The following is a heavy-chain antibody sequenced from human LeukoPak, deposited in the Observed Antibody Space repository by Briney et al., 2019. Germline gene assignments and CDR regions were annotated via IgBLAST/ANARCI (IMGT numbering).Heavy chain of an antibody. CDR1: GYSISSGYY. J-gene: IGHJ6*03. CDR2: IYHSGTT. CDR3: ARDQPYMDV. Sequence: SETLSLTCTVSGYSISSGYYWVWIRQPPGRGLEWIGCIYHSGTTYYNPSLKSRITISVDTSKNQFSLKLSSVTAADTAMYYCARDQPYMDVWGKGTTVTVSS. V-gene: IGHV4-38-2*02.